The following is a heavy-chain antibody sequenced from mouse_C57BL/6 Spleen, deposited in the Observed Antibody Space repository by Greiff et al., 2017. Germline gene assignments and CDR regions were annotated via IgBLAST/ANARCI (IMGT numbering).Heavy chain of an antibody. CDR1: GYTFTDYE. J-gene: IGHJ3*01. D-gene: IGHD1-1*01. Sequence: QVQLQQSGAELVRPGASVTLSCKASGYTFTDYEMHWVKQTPVHGLEWIGAIDPETGGTAYNQKFKGKAILTADKSSSTAYVELRSLTSEDSAVYYCTSHYGSSYLFAYWGQGTLVTVSA. CDR3: TSHYGSSYLFAY. CDR2: IDPETGGT. V-gene: IGHV1-15*01.